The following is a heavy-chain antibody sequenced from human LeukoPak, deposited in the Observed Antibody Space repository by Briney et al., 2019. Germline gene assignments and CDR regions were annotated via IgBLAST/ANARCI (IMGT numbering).Heavy chain of an antibody. CDR3: AKLVGATNLDY. V-gene: IGHV3-30*18. J-gene: IGHJ4*02. Sequence: GGSLRLSCAASGFTFSSYGMHWVRQAPGKGLEWVAVISYDGSNKYYADSVEGRFTISRDNSKNTLYLQMNSLRAEDTAVYYCAKLVGATNLDYWGQGTLVTVSS. D-gene: IGHD1-26*01. CDR1: GFTFSSYG. CDR2: ISYDGSNK.